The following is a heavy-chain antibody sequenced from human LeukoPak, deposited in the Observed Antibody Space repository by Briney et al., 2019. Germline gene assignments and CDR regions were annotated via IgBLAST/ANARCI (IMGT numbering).Heavy chain of an antibody. V-gene: IGHV3-33*01. D-gene: IGHD3-10*01. J-gene: IGHJ4*02. CDR3: ARDSPLGTYGSGSYLDY. Sequence: PGRSLRLSCAASGFTFSSYGMHWVRQAPGKGLEWVAVIWYDGSNKYYADSVKGRFTISRDNSKNTLYLQMNSLRAEDTAVYHCARDSPLGTYGSGSYLDYWGQGTLVTASS. CDR1: GFTFSSYG. CDR2: IWYDGSNK.